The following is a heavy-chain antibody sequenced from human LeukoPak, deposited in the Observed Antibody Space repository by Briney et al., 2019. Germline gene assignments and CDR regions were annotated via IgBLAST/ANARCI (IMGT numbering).Heavy chain of an antibody. Sequence: ASVKVSCKASGYTFTGYYMQWVRQAPGQGLEWMVRINPNSGGTNYAQKFQGRVTMTRDRSISTAYMELSRLRSDDTAVYYCASLGYCSGGSCYSLRAFDIWGQGTMVTVSS. CDR3: ASLGYCSGGSCYSLRAFDI. D-gene: IGHD2-15*01. J-gene: IGHJ3*02. CDR2: INPNSGGT. CDR1: GYTFTGYY. V-gene: IGHV1-2*06.